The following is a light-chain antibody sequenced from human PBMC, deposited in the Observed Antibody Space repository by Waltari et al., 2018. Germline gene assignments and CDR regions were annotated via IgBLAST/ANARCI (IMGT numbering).Light chain of an antibody. CDR3: YSASDNNWV. J-gene: IGLJ3*02. CDR2: EDT. V-gene: IGLV3-27*01. CDR1: VLSQKY. Sequence: SYELTQPSSVSVSPGQTARITCPGDVLSQKYPRWLQQKPGQAPLLLIYEDTKRPSGIPERFSGSSSGTTVTLTITGAQVEDEADYYCYSASDNNWVFGGGTMLTVL.